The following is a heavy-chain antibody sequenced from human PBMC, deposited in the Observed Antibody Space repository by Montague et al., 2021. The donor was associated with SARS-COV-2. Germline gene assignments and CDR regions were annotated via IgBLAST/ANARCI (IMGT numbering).Heavy chain of an antibody. D-gene: IGHD2-8*02. CDR3: ARQHAVGGVGP. V-gene: IGHV4-59*08. CDR1: GGSISSYY. J-gene: IGHJ5*02. Sequence: SETLSLTCTVSGGSISSYYWTWIRQPPGKGLEWIGYINDSGSTNYNPSLKSRVTISVDTSKNQFSLKLSSVTTADTAVYYCARQHAVGGVGPWGQGTLVTVSS. CDR2: INDSGST.